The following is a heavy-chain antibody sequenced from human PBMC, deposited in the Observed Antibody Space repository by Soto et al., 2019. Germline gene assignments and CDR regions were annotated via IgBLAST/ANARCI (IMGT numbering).Heavy chain of an antibody. CDR2: ISTYNGNT. V-gene: IGHV1-18*01. CDR1: GYTFITDG. J-gene: IGHJ4*02. Sequence: QVQLVKSGAEVKKPGASVKVSCKAPGYTFITDGVSWVRQAPGQGLDWLGWISTYNGNTRYAERLQGRVTMTTDTTTNTAYMEMRTLRYDDTAVYYCARGPTDYFDNSANYFLAYWGQGTLFTVSS. D-gene: IGHD3-22*01. CDR3: ARGPTDYFDNSANYFLAY.